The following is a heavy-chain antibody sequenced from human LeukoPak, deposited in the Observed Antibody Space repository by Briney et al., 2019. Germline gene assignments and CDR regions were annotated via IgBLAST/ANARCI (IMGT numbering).Heavy chain of an antibody. V-gene: IGHV3-11*01. D-gene: IGHD1-26*01. J-gene: IGHJ5*02. CDR2: ISSSGSTI. CDR3: ASYRYSGSYFDP. CDR1: GFTFSDYY. Sequence: GGSLRLSCAASGFTFSDYYMSWIRQAPGKGLEWVSYISSSGSTIYYADSVKGRFTISRDNAKNSLYLQMNSLRAEDTAVYYCASYRYSGSYFDPWGQGTLVTVSS.